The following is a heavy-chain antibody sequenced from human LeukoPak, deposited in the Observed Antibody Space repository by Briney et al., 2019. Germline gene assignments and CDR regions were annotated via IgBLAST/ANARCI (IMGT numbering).Heavy chain of an antibody. D-gene: IGHD6-13*01. J-gene: IGHJ4*02. CDR2: IARSGGYT. V-gene: IGHV3-23*01. CDR3: ARDSAGNDY. CDR1: GFTFTNYA. Sequence: GGSLRLSCAASGFTFTNYAMTWVRQAPGKGLEWVSAIARSGGYTYYADSVRGRFTISRDNSKNSLYLQMNSLRAEDTAMYYCARDSAGNDYWGQGTLVTVSS.